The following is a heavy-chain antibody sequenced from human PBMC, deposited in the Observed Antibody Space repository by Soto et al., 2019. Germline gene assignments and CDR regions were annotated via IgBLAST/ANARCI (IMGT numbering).Heavy chain of an antibody. D-gene: IGHD2-8*01. CDR1: GGSISSGGYY. Sequence: SETLSLTCTVSGGSISSGGYYWSWVRQHPGKGLEWIGYIYYSGSTYYNPSLKSRVTISVDTSKNQFSLKLSSVTAADTAVYYCARGSCTNGVCYGFGQNYYFDYWGQGTLVTVSS. V-gene: IGHV4-31*03. J-gene: IGHJ4*02. CDR3: ARGSCTNGVCYGFGQNYYFDY. CDR2: IYYSGST.